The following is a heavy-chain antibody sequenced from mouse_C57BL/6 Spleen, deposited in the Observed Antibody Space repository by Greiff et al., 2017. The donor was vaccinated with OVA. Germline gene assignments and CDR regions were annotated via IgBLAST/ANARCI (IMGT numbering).Heavy chain of an antibody. CDR2: IDPETGGT. V-gene: IGHV1-15*01. CDR1: GYTFTDYE. D-gene: IGHD2-1*01. J-gene: IGHJ1*03. CDR3: TRWILYGNYSYWYFDV. Sequence: QVQLQQSGAELVRPGASVTLSCKASGYTFTDYEMHWVKQTPVHGLEWIGAIDPETGGTAYNQKFKGKAILTADKSSSTAYMELRSLTSEDSAVYYCTRWILYGNYSYWYFDVWGTGTTVTVSS.